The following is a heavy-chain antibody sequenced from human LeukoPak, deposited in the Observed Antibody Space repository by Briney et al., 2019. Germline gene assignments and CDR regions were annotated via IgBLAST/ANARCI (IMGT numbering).Heavy chain of an antibody. CDR3: ARQRWEQQGRDYYFYGLDV. V-gene: IGHV4-4*02. D-gene: IGHD1-26*01. Sequence: SETLSLTCAVSAGSISSSNWWSWVRQSPVKGLEWIGEIYLYGTTNYNPSLKSRVTMSVDRSKNQFSLKLSSVAAADTAVYYCARQRWEQQGRDYYFYGLDVWGPGTTVTVSS. CDR2: IYLYGTT. CDR1: AGSISSSNW. J-gene: IGHJ6*02.